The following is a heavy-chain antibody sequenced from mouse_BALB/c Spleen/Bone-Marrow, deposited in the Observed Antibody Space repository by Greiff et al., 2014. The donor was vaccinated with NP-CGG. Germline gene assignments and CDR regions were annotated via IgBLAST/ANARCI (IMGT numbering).Heavy chain of an antibody. J-gene: IGHJ4*01. CDR2: ISSGGTT. CDR1: GFTFSGYA. D-gene: IGHD1-1*01. Sequence: EVMLVESGGGLVKPGGSLKLSCAASGFTFSGYAMSWVRQTPEKRLEWVASISSGGTTCYPDSVKGRFTISRDNARNILYLQMSSLRSEDTAMYYCAGITTVDYWGQGTSVTVSS. CDR3: AGITTVDY. V-gene: IGHV5-6-5*01.